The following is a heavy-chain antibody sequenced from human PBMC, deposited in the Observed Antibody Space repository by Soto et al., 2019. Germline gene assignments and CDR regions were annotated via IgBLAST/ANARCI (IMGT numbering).Heavy chain of an antibody. CDR2: ISWDGGST. J-gene: IGHJ6*02. Sequence: PGGSLRLSCAASGFTFDDYTMHWVRQAPGKGLEWVSLISWDGGSTYYADSVKGRFTISRGNSKNSLYLQMNSLRTEDTALYYCAKDFVGADYYYGMDVWGQGTTVTVSS. D-gene: IGHD3-16*01. V-gene: IGHV3-43*01. CDR1: GFTFDDYT. CDR3: AKDFVGADYYYGMDV.